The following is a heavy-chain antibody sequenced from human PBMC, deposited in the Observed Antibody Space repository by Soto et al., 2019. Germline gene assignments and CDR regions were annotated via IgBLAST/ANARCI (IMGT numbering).Heavy chain of an antibody. CDR1: GGSISSRSYN. CDR2: ISYTGST. V-gene: IGHV4-39*01. J-gene: IGHJ6*02. CDR3: SGDPNAVMDF. Sequence: PSETLSLTCTVSGGSISSRSYNWCWIRQPPGKGLEWIGFISYTGSTYYNSSLNSRVAISVDTSKNQFSLKLSSVTAADTAVYYCSGDPNAVMDFWGQGTTVTVSS. D-gene: IGHD4-17*01.